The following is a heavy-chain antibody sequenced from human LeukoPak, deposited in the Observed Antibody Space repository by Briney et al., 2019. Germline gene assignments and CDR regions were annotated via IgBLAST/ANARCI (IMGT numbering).Heavy chain of an antibody. J-gene: IGHJ4*02. V-gene: IGHV7-4-1*02. Sequence: ASVKVSCKASGYTFTNYAMNWVRQAPGQGREWMGWINTNTGNQTYAQGFTGRFVFSLDTPVSTAYLQISSLKAEDTAVYYCARKGAAAGTYDYWGQGTLVTVSS. CDR1: GYTFTNYA. D-gene: IGHD6-13*01. CDR2: INTNTGNQ. CDR3: ARKGAAAGTYDY.